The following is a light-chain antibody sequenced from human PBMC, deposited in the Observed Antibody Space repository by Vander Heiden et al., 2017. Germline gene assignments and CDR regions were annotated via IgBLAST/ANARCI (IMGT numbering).Light chain of an antibody. J-gene: IGKJ1*01. V-gene: IGKV4-1*01. CDR2: WAS. Sequence: DIVMTQSPDPLAVSLGERATINCKSSQSVLYSSNNKNYLAWYKQKPGQPPKLLIYWASTRESGVPDRFSGSGSGTDFTLTISSLQAEDVAVYYCQQYYSTHSFGQGTKVEIK. CDR3: QQYYSTHS. CDR1: QSVLYSSNNKNY.